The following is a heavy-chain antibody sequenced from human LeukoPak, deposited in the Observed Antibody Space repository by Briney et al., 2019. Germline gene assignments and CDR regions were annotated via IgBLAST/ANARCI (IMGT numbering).Heavy chain of an antibody. CDR1: GFTFSSHA. Sequence: PGGSLRLSCAASGFTFSSHAMSWVRQAPGKGLEWVSAISGSGGSTYYADSVKGRFTISRDNSKNTLYLQMNSLRAEDTAVYYCAKVARVLRFLEWSHDAFDIWGQGTMVTVSS. V-gene: IGHV3-23*01. J-gene: IGHJ3*02. CDR2: ISGSGGST. CDR3: AKVARVLRFLEWSHDAFDI. D-gene: IGHD3-3*01.